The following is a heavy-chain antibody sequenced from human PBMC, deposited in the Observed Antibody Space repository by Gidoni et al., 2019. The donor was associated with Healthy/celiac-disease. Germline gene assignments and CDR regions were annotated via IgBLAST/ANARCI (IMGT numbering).Heavy chain of an antibody. CDR1: GGSISSGGYY. V-gene: IGHV4-31*03. Sequence: QVQLQESGPGLVKPSQTLSLTCTVSGGSISSGGYYWRWIRQHPGKGLEWIGYIYYSGSTYYNPSLKSRVTISVDTSKNQFSLKRSSVTAADTAGYYCARKGRGFGELSWFDPWGQGTLVTVSS. CDR2: IYYSGST. J-gene: IGHJ5*02. D-gene: IGHD3-10*01. CDR3: ARKGRGFGELSWFDP.